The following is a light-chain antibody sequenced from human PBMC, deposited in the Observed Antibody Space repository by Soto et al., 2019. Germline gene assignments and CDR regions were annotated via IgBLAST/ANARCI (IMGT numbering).Light chain of an antibody. V-gene: IGKV3-11*01. J-gene: IGKJ4*01. CDR1: QSVSSY. CDR2: DAS. CDR3: QQRTNWPLT. Sequence: EIVLTQSPATLSLSPGERATLSCRASQSVSSYLAWYQQKPGQPPRLRIYDASNRATGIPARFSGSGSGTDFSPTITSLEPEDCAVYYCQQRTNWPLTSGSWTAVEIQ.